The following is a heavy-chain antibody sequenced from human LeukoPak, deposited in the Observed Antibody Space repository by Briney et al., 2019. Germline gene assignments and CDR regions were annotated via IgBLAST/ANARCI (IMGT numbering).Heavy chain of an antibody. Sequence: GGSLRLSCAASGFTFSNAWMSWVRQAPGKGLEWVGRIKSKTDGGTTDYAAPVKGRFTISRDDSKNTLYLQTNSLKTEDTAVYYCTTGGNYDFWSGYYNVDYWGQGTLVTVSS. J-gene: IGHJ4*02. CDR2: IKSKTDGGTT. D-gene: IGHD3-3*01. CDR1: GFTFSNAW. V-gene: IGHV3-15*01. CDR3: TTGGNYDFWSGYYNVDY.